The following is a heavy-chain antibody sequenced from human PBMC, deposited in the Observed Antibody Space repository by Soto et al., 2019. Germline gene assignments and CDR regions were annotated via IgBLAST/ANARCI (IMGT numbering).Heavy chain of an antibody. CDR2: IIPIFGTA. V-gene: IGHV1-69*13. CDR1: GGTFSSYA. Sequence: SVKVSCKASGGTFSSYAISWVRQAPGQGLEWMGGIIPIFGTANYAQKFQGRVTITADESTSTAYMELSSLRSEDAAVYYCARDGGYCSSTSCLYGMDVWGQGTTVTVSS. CDR3: ARDGGYCSSTSCLYGMDV. J-gene: IGHJ6*02. D-gene: IGHD2-2*01.